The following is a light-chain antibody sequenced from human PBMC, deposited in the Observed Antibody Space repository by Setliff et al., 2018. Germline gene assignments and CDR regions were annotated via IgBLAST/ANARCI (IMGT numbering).Light chain of an antibody. Sequence: VLTQPPSASGSPGQSLTISCTGTSNDIGAYNFVSWYQQYPGKAPRLIIYDVTKRPSGVPDRFSGSKSGNTASLTVSGLQAEDEADYYCSSYAASYNPYVFGAGTKVTVL. CDR1: SNDIGAYNF. CDR3: SSYAASYNPYV. V-gene: IGLV2-8*01. J-gene: IGLJ1*01. CDR2: DVT.